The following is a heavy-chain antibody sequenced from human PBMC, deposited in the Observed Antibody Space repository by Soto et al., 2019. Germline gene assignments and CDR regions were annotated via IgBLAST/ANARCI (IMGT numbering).Heavy chain of an antibody. J-gene: IGHJ2*01. CDR1: GFTFSSYG. V-gene: IGHV3-30*18. Sequence: QVQLVESGGGVVQPGRSLRLSCAASGFTFSSYGMYWVRQAPGKGLEWVAVISYDGSNKYYADSVKGRFTISRDNSKNTLYLQMNSLRAEDTAVYYCAKGDWYFDLWGRGTLVTVSS. D-gene: IGHD3-16*01. CDR3: AKGDWYFDL. CDR2: ISYDGSNK.